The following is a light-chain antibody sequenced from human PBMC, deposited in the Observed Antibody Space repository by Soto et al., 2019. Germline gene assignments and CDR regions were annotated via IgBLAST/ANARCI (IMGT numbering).Light chain of an antibody. J-gene: IGKJ1*01. CDR1: QSVSSN. V-gene: IGKV3-15*01. Sequence: EIVMTQSPATLSVSPGDRATLSCRASQSVSSNLAWYQQKPGQAPRLLIYDASTRATGIPARFSGSGSGTEFTLTISSLQSEDFAVYYCQQYNNWSPWTFGQGTKVEIK. CDR3: QQYNNWSPWT. CDR2: DAS.